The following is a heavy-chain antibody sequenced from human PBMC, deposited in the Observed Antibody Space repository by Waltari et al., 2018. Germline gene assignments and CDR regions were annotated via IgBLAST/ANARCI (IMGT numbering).Heavy chain of an antibody. Sequence: QVQLQESGPGLVKPSGTLSLSCAVSGGSVSSDNWWRWVRPSPGKGLEWLGEIYHSGTTNYNPSLKSRVTISGDKSKNQLSLKLTSVTAADTAVYYCARKGDFFDFWGHGTLVTVSS. D-gene: IGHD2-21*02. V-gene: IGHV4-4*02. CDR3: ARKGDFFDF. CDR1: GGSVSSDNW. J-gene: IGHJ4*01. CDR2: IYHSGTT.